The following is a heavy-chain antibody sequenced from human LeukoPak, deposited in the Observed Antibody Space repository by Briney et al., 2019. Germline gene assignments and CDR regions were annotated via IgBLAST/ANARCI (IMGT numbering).Heavy chain of an antibody. J-gene: IGHJ1*01. D-gene: IGHD2-2*01. CDR3: ARGGNVVVPAVIQH. CDR1: GGSISSYY. CDR2: IYYSGST. Sequence: KTSETLSLTCTVSGGSISSYYWSWIRQPPGKGLEWIGYIYYSGSTYYNPSLKSRVTISVDTSKNQFSLKLSSVTAADTAVYYCARGGNVVVPAVIQHWGQGTLVTVSS. V-gene: IGHV4-59*08.